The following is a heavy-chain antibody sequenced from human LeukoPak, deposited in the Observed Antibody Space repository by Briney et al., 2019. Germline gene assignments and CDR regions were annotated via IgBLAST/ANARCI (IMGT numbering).Heavy chain of an antibody. Sequence: ASVKVSCKASGGSFSRYDIAWVRQAPGHGLEWMGGIIPMYGRANYAQKFQGRVTITADESTSTAYMELSSLRSQDTAVYYCARRDDSQLDYWGQGTLVAVSP. CDR2: IIPMYGRA. CDR1: GGSFSRYD. D-gene: IGHD5-24*01. J-gene: IGHJ4*02. V-gene: IGHV1-69*13. CDR3: ARRDDSQLDY.